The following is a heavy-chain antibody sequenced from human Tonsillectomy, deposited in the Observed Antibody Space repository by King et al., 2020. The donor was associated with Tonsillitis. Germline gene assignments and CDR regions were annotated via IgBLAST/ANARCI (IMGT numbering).Heavy chain of an antibody. V-gene: IGHV4-34*01. Sequence: VQLQQWGAGLLKPSETLSLTCAVYGGSFSSYYWSWIRQPQGKGLEGIGEINHSGSTNYNPSLKSRVTISEDTYKNQFSLKLSSATAADTAVYYCARFPLERLGVAFDTWGQVTMVAVSS. J-gene: IGHJ3*02. CDR1: GGSFSSYY. D-gene: IGHD6-25*01. CDR3: ARFPLERLGVAFDT. CDR2: INHSGST.